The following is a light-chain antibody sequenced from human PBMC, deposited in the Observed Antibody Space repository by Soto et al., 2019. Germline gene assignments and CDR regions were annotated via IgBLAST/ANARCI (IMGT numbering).Light chain of an antibody. J-gene: IGLJ2*01. CDR1: SSNIGSNN. Sequence: QAVVTQPPSASGTPGQTVTISCSGSSSNIGSNNVNWYQQLSGTAPKLLIYTYDQRPSGVPDRFSGSKSGTSASLAISGLQSEDEADYYCAAWDDSLNVVVFGGGTKVTVL. CDR3: AAWDDSLNVVV. V-gene: IGLV1-44*01. CDR2: TYD.